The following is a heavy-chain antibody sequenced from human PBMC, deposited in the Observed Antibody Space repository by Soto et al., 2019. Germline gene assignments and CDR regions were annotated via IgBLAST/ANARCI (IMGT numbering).Heavy chain of an antibody. J-gene: IGHJ6*02. CDR3: ATGSGSGSYYIGPRNSYYYYYGMDV. D-gene: IGHD3-10*01. CDR1: GYTFTGYY. Sequence: ASVKVSCKASGYTFTGYYMHWVRQAPGQGLEWMGWINPNSGGTNYAQKFQGWVTMTRETSTSTANMGLSRLRSDETAVYYCATGSGSGSYYIGPRNSYYYYYGMDVWGQGTTVTVSS. CDR2: INPNSGGT. V-gene: IGHV1-2*04.